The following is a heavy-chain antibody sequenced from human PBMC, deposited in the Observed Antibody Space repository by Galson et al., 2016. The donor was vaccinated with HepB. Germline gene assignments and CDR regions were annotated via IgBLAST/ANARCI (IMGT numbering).Heavy chain of an antibody. CDR3: ARADKYQLIPWVIEY. V-gene: IGHV4-31*03. J-gene: IGHJ4*02. CDR2: IYYSGTT. CDR1: GGSINSGGYY. Sequence: TLSLTCTVSGGSINSGGYYWSWIRQLPGKGLEWIGFIYYSGTTYYNPSLKSRVTISVDTSKNQFSLKLTSVTAADTAVFYCARADKYQLIPWVIEYWGQGTLVTVSS. D-gene: IGHD2-2*01.